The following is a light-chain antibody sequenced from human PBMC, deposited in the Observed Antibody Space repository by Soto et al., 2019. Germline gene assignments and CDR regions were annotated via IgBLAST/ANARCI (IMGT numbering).Light chain of an antibody. CDR1: QSVTSTY. CDR3: QQSESSPRT. Sequence: EIVLTQSPGTLSLSPGERATLSCRASQSVTSTYLAWYQQTPGQAPRLLIYGTSNRATGVPDRFSGSGSGTDSTLNISGLEPEDFAVYYCQQSESSPRTFGQGTKVDIK. CDR2: GTS. V-gene: IGKV3-20*01. J-gene: IGKJ1*01.